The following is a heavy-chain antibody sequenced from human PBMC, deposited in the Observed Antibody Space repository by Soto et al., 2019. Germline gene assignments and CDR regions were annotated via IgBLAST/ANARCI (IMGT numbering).Heavy chain of an antibody. Sequence: QVQLVQSGAEVKKPGSSVKVSCKASGGTFSSYTISWVRQAPGQGLEWMGRIIPILGIANYAQKFQGRVTXXAXKXXSTAYMELSSLGSEDTAVYYCARDPDYYDSSGYDSWGQGTMVTVSS. D-gene: IGHD3-22*01. J-gene: IGHJ3*01. V-gene: IGHV1-69*08. CDR3: ARDPDYYDSSGYDS. CDR1: GGTFSSYT. CDR2: IIPILGIA.